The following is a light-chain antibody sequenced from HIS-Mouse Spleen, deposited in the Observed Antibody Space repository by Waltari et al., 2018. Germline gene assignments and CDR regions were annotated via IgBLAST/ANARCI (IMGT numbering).Light chain of an antibody. V-gene: IGLV3-25*03. Sequence: SYELTQPPSVSVSPGQTARITCSGDALPKQYAYWYQQKPGQAPVLVIYKDSERPSGIPAGFSGSSSGTTVTLTISGVQAEDEADYYCQSADSSGTYSVVFGGGTKLTVL. CDR3: QSADSSGTYSVV. CDR2: KDS. J-gene: IGLJ2*01. CDR1: ALPKQY.